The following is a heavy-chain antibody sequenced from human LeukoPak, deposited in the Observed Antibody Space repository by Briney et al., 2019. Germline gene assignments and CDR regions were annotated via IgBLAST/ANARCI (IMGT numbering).Heavy chain of an antibody. CDR1: GFTFSGYG. Sequence: GGSLRLSCAASGFTFSGYGMHWVRQAPGKGLDWVAFISYDGSNKYFADPVKGRFTISRDNSKNTLYLQMNSLRAEDTAVYYCARVEAGAFDIWGQGTMVTVSS. CDR3: ARVEAGAFDI. CDR2: ISYDGSNK. D-gene: IGHD2-15*01. V-gene: IGHV3-30*03. J-gene: IGHJ3*02.